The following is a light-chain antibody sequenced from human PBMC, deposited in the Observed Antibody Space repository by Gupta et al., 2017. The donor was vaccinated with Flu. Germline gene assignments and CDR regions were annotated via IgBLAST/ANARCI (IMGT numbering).Light chain of an antibody. CDR2: WAS. J-gene: IGKJ1*01. CDR3: QQYYGGPRT. CDR1: QSVLYSSNNKNY. Sequence: DIVMTQSPDSLAVSLGERATINCKSSQSVLYSSNNKNYLAWYQQKPGQPPKLLIYWASTRESGVPDRFSGSGSGTDFTLTISSLQAEDVAVYYCQQYYGGPRTFGQGTKVEV. V-gene: IGKV4-1*01.